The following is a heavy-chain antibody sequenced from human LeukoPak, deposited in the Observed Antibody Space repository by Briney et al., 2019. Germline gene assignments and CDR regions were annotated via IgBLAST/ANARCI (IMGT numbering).Heavy chain of an antibody. CDR3: ARDRVAVYCSGGNCQSRYYYYDMDV. CDR1: GFTISTYP. D-gene: IGHD2-15*01. J-gene: IGHJ6*02. CDR2: ISYDGSDK. V-gene: IGHV3-30*09. Sequence: GESLRLSCAASGFTISTYPMHWVRQAPGKGLEWVESISYDGSDKAFPDSVKGRFAISRDNSNNTLYLQMNSPRPEDTAVYFCARDRVAVYCSGGNCQSRYYYYDMDVWGQGTTVTVSS.